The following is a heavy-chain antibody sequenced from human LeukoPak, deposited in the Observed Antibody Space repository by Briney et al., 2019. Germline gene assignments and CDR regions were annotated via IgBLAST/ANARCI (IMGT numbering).Heavy chain of an antibody. Sequence: GGSLRLSCAASGFTFSSYAMSWVRQAPGKGLEWVSAISGSDDTTYYAVSVKGRFSISRDNSKNTVYLQMNSLRAEDTALYFCAMDRGYWGQGTLVTVSS. CDR1: GFTFSSYA. CDR2: ISGSDDTT. J-gene: IGHJ4*02. D-gene: IGHD2-2*03. V-gene: IGHV3-23*01. CDR3: AMDRGY.